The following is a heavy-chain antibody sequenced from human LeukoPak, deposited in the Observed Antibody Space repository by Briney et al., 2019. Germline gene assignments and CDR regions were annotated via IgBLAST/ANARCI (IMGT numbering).Heavy chain of an antibody. J-gene: IGHJ5*02. Sequence: GGSLRLSCAASGFTFSSYAMSWVRQAPGKGLEGVSAISGSGGSTYYADSVKGRFTISRDNSKNTLYLQMNSLRAEDTAVYYCAKDPRAAMVPRWWFDPWGQGTLVTVSS. CDR3: AKDPRAAMVPRWWFDP. CDR1: GFTFSSYA. CDR2: ISGSGGST. V-gene: IGHV3-23*01. D-gene: IGHD5-18*01.